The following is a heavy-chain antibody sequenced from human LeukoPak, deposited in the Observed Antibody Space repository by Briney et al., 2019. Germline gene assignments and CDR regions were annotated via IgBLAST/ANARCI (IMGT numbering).Heavy chain of an antibody. CDR2: IWYDGSNK. J-gene: IGHJ6*02. V-gene: IGHV3-33*01. CDR3: ARDDIVVVPAGLDYYYYGMDV. Sequence: GGSLRLSRAASGFTFSSYGMHWVRQAPGKGLEWVAVIWYDGSNKYYADSVKGRFTISRDNSKNTLYLQMNSLRAEDTAVYYCARDDIVVVPAGLDYYYYGMDVWGQGTTVTVSS. D-gene: IGHD2-2*01. CDR1: GFTFSSYG.